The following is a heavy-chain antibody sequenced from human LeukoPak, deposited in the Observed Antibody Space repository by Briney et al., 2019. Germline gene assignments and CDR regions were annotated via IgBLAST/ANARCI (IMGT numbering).Heavy chain of an antibody. D-gene: IGHD3-22*01. J-gene: IGHJ4*02. CDR1: GYTFTSYY. CDR3: ARWGYDSSGHPHVFDY. CDR2: INPSGGST. Sequence: ASVKVSCKASGYTFTSYYMHWVRQALGQGLEWVGIINPSGGSTSYAQKFQGRVTMTRDMSTSTVYMELSSLRSEDTAVYYCARWGYDSSGHPHVFDYWGQGTLVTVSS. V-gene: IGHV1-46*01.